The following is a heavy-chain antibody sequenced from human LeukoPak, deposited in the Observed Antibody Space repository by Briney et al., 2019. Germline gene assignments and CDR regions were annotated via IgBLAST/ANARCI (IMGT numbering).Heavy chain of an antibody. CDR3: ARAAGYCSGGSCRYPYYYYYMDV. D-gene: IGHD2-15*01. CDR1: GGSISGHY. J-gene: IGHJ6*03. Sequence: SETLSLTCTVSGGSISGHYWSWIRQPPGKGQEWIGYMYYSGSTNYNPALKSRVTISVDTSKNQFSLQLSSVTAADTAVYYCARAAGYCSGGSCRYPYYYYYMDVWGKGTTVTVSS. V-gene: IGHV4-59*11. CDR2: MYYSGST.